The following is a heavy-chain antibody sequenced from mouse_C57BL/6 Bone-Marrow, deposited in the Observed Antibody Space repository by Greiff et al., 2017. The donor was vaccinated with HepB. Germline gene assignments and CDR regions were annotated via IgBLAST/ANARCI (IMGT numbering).Heavy chain of an antibody. CDR1: GYTFTDYN. CDR3: AKFITTLADYFDY. Sequence: EVQLQQSGPELVKPGASVKMSCKASGYTFTDYNMHWVKQRHGKSLEWIGYINPNNGGTSYNQKFKGKATLTVNKSSSTAYMELRSLTSEDSAVYYCAKFITTLADYFDYWGQGTTLTVSS. V-gene: IGHV1-22*01. J-gene: IGHJ2*01. CDR2: INPNNGGT. D-gene: IGHD1-1*01.